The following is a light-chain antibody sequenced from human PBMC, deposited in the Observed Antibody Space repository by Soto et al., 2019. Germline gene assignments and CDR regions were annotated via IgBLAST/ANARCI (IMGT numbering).Light chain of an antibody. V-gene: IGLV1-40*01. CDR1: DSNIGAGSD. CDR3: QSYDSSLSAL. Sequence: QSVLTQPPSVSGAPGQRVTISCPGSDSNIGAGSDVHWYQQLPGTAPKLLIYGNNKRPSGVPDRFSGSKSGTSASLAITGLQAEDEADYYCQSYDSSLSALFGGGTKLTVL. J-gene: IGLJ2*01. CDR2: GNN.